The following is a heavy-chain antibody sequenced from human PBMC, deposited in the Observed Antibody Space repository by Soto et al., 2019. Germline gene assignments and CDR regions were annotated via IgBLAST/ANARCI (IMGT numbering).Heavy chain of an antibody. CDR2: IIPIFGTA. V-gene: IGHV1-69*01. CDR1: GGTFSSYA. D-gene: IGHD2-15*01. Sequence: QVQLVQSGAEVKKPGSSVKVSCKASGGTFSSYAISWVRQAPGQGLEWMGGIIPIFGTANYAQKFQGRVTIPADEATSTAYMELSRLRSEDTAVYYCARDRPALLLTYYGMDVWGQGTTVTVSS. CDR3: ARDRPALLLTYYGMDV. J-gene: IGHJ6*02.